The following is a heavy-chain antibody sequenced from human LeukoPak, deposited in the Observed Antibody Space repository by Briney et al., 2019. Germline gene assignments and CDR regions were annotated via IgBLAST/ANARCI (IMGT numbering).Heavy chain of an antibody. CDR3: AKVVWFGESIDAFDI. D-gene: IGHD3-10*01. CDR2: ISYDGKDK. Sequence: PGGSLRLSCAASGFTFSSHGMHWVRQTPGKGLEWVAVISYDGKDKKFADSVKGRLTISRDNSMNMLYLQMNSLRPEDTAVYYCAKVVWFGESIDAFDIWGQGTMVTVSS. J-gene: IGHJ3*02. V-gene: IGHV3-30*18. CDR1: GFTFSSHG.